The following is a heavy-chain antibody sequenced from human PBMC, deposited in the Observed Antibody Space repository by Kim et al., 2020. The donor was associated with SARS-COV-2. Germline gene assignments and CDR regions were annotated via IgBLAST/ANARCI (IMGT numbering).Heavy chain of an antibody. CDR1: GFSFRNNW. CDR3: AALASVQVPGGL. CDR2: KKGDGSEE. J-gene: IGHJ4*02. V-gene: IGHV3-7*01. Sequence: GGSLRLSCAVSGFSFRNNWMSWVRQAPGKGLEWVAMKKGDGSEEYYVDSVKGRFTMSRDNAKNSLYLQMSSLRTEDTAMYYCAALASVQVPGGLWGQGTLVCVSS. D-gene: IGHD3-16*01.